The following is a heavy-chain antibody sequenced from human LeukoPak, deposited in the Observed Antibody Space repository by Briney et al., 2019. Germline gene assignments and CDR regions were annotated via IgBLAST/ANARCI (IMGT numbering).Heavy chain of an antibody. CDR2: ISYDGSNK. Sequence: GGSLRLSCAASGFTFSSYAMHWVRQAPGKGLEWVAVISYDGSNKYYADSVKGRFIISRDNSKNTLYLQMNSLRAEDTAVYYCARDPLAVATHFDYWGQGTLVTVSS. CDR1: GFTFSSYA. CDR3: ARDPLAVATHFDY. V-gene: IGHV3-30-3*01. D-gene: IGHD6-19*01. J-gene: IGHJ4*02.